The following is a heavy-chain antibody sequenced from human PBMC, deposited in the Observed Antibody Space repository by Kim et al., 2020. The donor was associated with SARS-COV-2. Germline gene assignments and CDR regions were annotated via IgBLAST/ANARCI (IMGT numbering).Heavy chain of an antibody. CDR2: ISSSSSYI. CDR1: GFTFSSYS. Sequence: GGSLRLSCAASGFTFSSYSMNWVRQAPGKGLEWVSSISSSSSYIYYADSVKGRFTISRDNAKNSLYLQMNSLRAEDTAVYYCAREGGLPLEWLLKGNYYYYGMDVWGQGTTVTVSS. J-gene: IGHJ6*02. V-gene: IGHV3-21*01. D-gene: IGHD3-3*01. CDR3: AREGGLPLEWLLKGNYYYYGMDV.